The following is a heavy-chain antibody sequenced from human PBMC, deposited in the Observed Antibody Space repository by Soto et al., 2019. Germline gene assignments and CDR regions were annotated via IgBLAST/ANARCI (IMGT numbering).Heavy chain of an antibody. CDR2: ISGSGGST. D-gene: IGHD5-12*01. CDR3: TRYSGYEFLHHPFDY. CDR1: GLPFSSYA. Sequence: EVQLLESGGGLVQPGGSLSLSCEASGLPFSSYAMSWVRKAPGKGLEWVSAISGSGGSTYYADSVKGRFTISRDNSKNTLYLQMNSLRAEDTAVYYCTRYSGYEFLHHPFDYWGQGTLVTVSS. V-gene: IGHV3-23*01. J-gene: IGHJ4*02.